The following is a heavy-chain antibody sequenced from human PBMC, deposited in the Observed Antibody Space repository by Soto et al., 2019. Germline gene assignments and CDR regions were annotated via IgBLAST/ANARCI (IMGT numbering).Heavy chain of an antibody. CDR2: ISSSSSYI. CDR1: GFTFSSYS. V-gene: IGHV3-21*01. Sequence: GGSLRLSCAASGFTFSSYSMNWVRQAPGKGLEWVSSISSSSSYIYYADSVKGRFTISRDNAKNSLYLQMNSLRAEDTAVYYCARDLLDLYHPSWPYAFDIWGQGTMVTVSS. D-gene: IGHD3-3*01. J-gene: IGHJ3*02. CDR3: ARDLLDLYHPSWPYAFDI.